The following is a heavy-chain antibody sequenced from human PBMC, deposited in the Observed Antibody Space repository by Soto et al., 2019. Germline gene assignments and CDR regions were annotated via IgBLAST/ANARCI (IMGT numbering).Heavy chain of an antibody. J-gene: IGHJ5*02. Sequence: EVQLVESGGRLVQPGGSLRLSCAASGFAVSNNYVTWVRQAPGKGLEWVSVIYSGGSTYYAESVQGRFSISRDNSKNTLYLQMNSLRAEDTAVYYCAREWFGELFRFDPWGQGTLVTVSS. D-gene: IGHD3-10*01. CDR2: IYSGGST. CDR3: AREWFGELFRFDP. V-gene: IGHV3-66*01. CDR1: GFAVSNNY.